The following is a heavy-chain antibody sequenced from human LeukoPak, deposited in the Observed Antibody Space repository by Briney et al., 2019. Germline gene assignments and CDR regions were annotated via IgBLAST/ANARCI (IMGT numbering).Heavy chain of an antibody. CDR1: GFTFTNYG. V-gene: IGHV3-30*02. CDR2: IRYDGSNK. J-gene: IGHJ4*02. Sequence: GGSLRLSCTASGFTFTNYGMHWVRQAPGKGLEWVAFIRYDGSNKYYPDSVKGRFTISRDNSKNTLYLQLNSLRAEDTAVYYCAKGGTTVTTWDYWGQGTLVTVSS. D-gene: IGHD4-17*01. CDR3: AKGGTTVTTWDY.